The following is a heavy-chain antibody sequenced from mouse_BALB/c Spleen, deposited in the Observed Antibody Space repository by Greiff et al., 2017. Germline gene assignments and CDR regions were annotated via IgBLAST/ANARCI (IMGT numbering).Heavy chain of an antibody. CDR3: ARPEVRRWFAY. V-gene: IGHV1-62-2*01. D-gene: IGHD2-14*01. J-gene: IGHJ3*01. CDR2: FYPGSGSI. Sequence: VQLQQSGAELVKPGASVKLSCKASGYTFTEYIIHWVKQRSGQGLEWIGWFYPGSGSIKYNEKFKGKATLTADTSSSTAYMQLSSLTSEDSAVYFCARPEVRRWFAYWGQGTLVTVSA. CDR1: GYTFTEYI.